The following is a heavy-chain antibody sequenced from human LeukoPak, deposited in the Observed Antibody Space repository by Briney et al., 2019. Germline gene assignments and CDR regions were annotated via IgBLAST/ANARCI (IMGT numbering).Heavy chain of an antibody. D-gene: IGHD2/OR15-2a*01. CDR2: ISPIFGTT. CDR1: GGTFSGSA. J-gene: IGHJ6*03. V-gene: IGHV1-69*13. Sequence: SVKVPCKASGGTFSGSAISWVRQAPGQGLEWMGGISPIFGTTNYAQKFQGRVTITADDFPSAAYLELTSLTSEDTAVYYCARGPTYYLYYMDVWGRGTTVTV. CDR3: ARGPTYYLYYMDV.